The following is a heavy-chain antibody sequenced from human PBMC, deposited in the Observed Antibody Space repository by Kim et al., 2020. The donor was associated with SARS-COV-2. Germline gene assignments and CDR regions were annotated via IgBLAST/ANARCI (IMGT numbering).Heavy chain of an antibody. Sequence: GGSLRLSCAASGFTFSSYAMSWVRQAPGKGLEWVSVIYSGGSSTYYADSVKGRFTISRDNSKNTLYLQMNSLRAEDTAVYYCAKEFYGDYGDYYGMDVWGQGTTVTVSS. D-gene: IGHD4-17*01. CDR1: GFTFSSYA. V-gene: IGHV3-23*03. J-gene: IGHJ6*02. CDR3: AKEFYGDYGDYYGMDV. CDR2: IYSGGSST.